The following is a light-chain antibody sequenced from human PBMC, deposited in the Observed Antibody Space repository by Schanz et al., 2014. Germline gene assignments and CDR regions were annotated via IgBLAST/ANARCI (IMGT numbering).Light chain of an antibody. Sequence: QSVLTQPPSASGSPGQSVTISCTGTSSDIGNYNYVSWYQQHPGQAPKLVIYEVTKRPSGVPDRFSGSKSGNTASLTVSGLQADDEADYYCCSYAGRSLIFGGGTKLTVL. CDR3: CSYAGRSLI. CDR2: EVT. J-gene: IGLJ2*01. CDR1: SSDIGNYNY. V-gene: IGLV2-8*01.